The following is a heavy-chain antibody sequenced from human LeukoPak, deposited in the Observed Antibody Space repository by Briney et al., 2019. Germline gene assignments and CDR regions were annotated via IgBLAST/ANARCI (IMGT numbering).Heavy chain of an antibody. CDR1: GLTLSSYP. CDR2: ISDDFGT. V-gene: IGHV3-23*01. D-gene: IGHD2-2*01. Sequence: GGSLRLSCAASGLTLSSYPMRFLRRPPGKALEWVSAISDDFGTYHADSVKGRFTISRDNSRNTLYLQMTSLGAEDTAVYYCAGGNSGHCTGATCYALDYWGQGTLVTVSS. CDR3: AGGNSGHCTGATCYALDY. J-gene: IGHJ4*02.